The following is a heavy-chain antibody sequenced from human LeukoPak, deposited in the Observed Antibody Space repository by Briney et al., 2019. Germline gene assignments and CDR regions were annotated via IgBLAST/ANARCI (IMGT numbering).Heavy chain of an antibody. V-gene: IGHV3-30*18. CDR3: AKFVHSYGYNY. CDR1: GFTFSSYG. CDR2: ISYDGSNK. J-gene: IGHJ4*02. Sequence: GGSLRLSCAASGFTFSSYGMHWVRQAPGKGLEWVAVISYDGSNKYYADSVKGRFTISRDNSENTLYLQMNSLRAEDTAVYYCAKFVHSYGYNYWGQGTLVTVSS. D-gene: IGHD5-18*01.